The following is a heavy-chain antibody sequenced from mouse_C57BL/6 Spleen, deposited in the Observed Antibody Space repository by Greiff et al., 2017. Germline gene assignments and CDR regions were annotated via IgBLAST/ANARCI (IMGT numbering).Heavy chain of an antibody. V-gene: IGHV1-54*01. Sequence: QVQLQQSGAELVRPGTSVKVSCKASGYAFTNYLIEWVKQRPGQGLEWIGVINPGSGGTNYNEKFKGKATLTADKSSSTAYMQLSSLTSEDSAVYFCAKGNYDSLCAYWGQGTLVTVSA. D-gene: IGHD2-4*01. CDR1: GYAFTNYL. CDR2: INPGSGGT. CDR3: AKGNYDSLCAY. J-gene: IGHJ3*01.